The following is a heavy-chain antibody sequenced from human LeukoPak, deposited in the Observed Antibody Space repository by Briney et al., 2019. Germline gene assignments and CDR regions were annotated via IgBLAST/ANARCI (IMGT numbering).Heavy chain of an antibody. CDR1: GGSISSSSYY. CDR2: IYYSGST. Sequence: SETLSLTCTVSGGSISSSSYYWGWIRQPPGKGLEWIGSIYYSGSTNYNPSLKSRVTISVDTSKNQFSLKLSSVTAADTAVYYCARQTQLWLAPNYWGQGTLVTVSS. D-gene: IGHD5-18*01. J-gene: IGHJ4*02. CDR3: ARQTQLWLAPNY. V-gene: IGHV4-39*01.